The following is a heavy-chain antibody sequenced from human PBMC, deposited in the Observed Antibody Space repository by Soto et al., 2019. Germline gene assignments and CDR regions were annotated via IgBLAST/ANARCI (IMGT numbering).Heavy chain of an antibody. CDR3: ATRITVFGLLIPPFDP. V-gene: IGHV4-34*02. D-gene: IGHD3-3*01. J-gene: IGHJ5*02. CDR2: INHTGGT. Sequence: QVHLQQWGAGLLKPSETLSLTCAIYGGAVNGYYWNLIRQPPRKGLEWIAEINHTGGTHYNPSLKSRVTIQEDTSKNQFAPRLRSVTTADTAIYSCATRITVFGLLIPPFDPWGEGTQVTVSS. CDR1: GGAVNGYY.